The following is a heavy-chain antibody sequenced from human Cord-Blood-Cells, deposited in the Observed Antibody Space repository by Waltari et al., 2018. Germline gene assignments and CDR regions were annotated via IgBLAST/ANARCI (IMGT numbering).Heavy chain of an antibody. D-gene: IGHD3-10*01. V-gene: IGHV4-39*01. CDR2: IYYSGST. CDR1: GGSISSSSYY. CDR3: ARHVRTYRGFGELYYFDY. Sequence: QLQLQESGPGLVKPSETLSLTCTVSGGSISSSSYYWGWIRQPPGKGLEWIGSIYYSGSTYYNPSRKSRVTISVDTSKNQFSLKLSSVTAADTAVYYCARHVRTYRGFGELYYFDYWGQGTLVTVSS. J-gene: IGHJ4*02.